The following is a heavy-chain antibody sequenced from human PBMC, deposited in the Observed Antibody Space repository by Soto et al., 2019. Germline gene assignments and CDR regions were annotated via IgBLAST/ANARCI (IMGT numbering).Heavy chain of an antibody. CDR3: DRLSIGTWVQLWSTPYGTDV. CDR2: IYYSGST. V-gene: IGHV4-39*01. CDR1: GGSISSSSYY. Sequence: SETLSLTCTVSGGSISSSSYYWGWIGQPPGKGLEWIGSIYYSGSTYYNPSLKSRVTISVDTSKNQFSLKLSSVTAADTDVYYCDRLSIGTWVQLWSTPYGTDVWGQGTSVTVSS. J-gene: IGHJ6*02. D-gene: IGHD5-18*01.